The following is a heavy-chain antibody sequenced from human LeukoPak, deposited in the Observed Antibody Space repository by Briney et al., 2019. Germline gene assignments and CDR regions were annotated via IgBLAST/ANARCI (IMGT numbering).Heavy chain of an antibody. J-gene: IGHJ4*02. Sequence: SVKVSCKASGGTFSSYAISWVRQAPGQGLEWMGGIIPIFGTANYAQKSQGRVTITADEPTSTAYMELSSLRSEDTAVYYCARAAYGDYGLDYWGQGTMVTVSS. CDR1: GGTFSSYA. D-gene: IGHD4-17*01. CDR2: IIPIFGTA. CDR3: ARAAYGDYGLDY. V-gene: IGHV1-69*13.